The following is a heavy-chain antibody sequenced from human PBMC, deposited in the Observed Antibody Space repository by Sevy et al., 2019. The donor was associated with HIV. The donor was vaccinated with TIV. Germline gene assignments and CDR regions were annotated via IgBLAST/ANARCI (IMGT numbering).Heavy chain of an antibody. CDR3: AKDSSYYYYDSSGGDY. CDR2: IRYDGSNK. Sequence: GGSLRLSCAASGFTFSSYGMHWVRQAPGKGLEWVAFIRYDGSNKYYADSVKGRFTISRDNSKNTLYLQMNSLRAEDTAVYYCAKDSSYYYYDSSGGDYWGQGTLVTVSS. CDR1: GFTFSSYG. J-gene: IGHJ4*02. D-gene: IGHD3-22*01. V-gene: IGHV3-30*02.